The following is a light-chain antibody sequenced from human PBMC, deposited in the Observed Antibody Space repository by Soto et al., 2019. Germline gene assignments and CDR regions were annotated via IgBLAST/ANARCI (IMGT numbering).Light chain of an antibody. Sequence: DIVMTQSPDSLAVSLGERATINCKSSQSVLYSTNNLNYLAWYQQKPRQSPKLLISWASTRESGVPDRFSGSGSGTDFTLTISSLQAEDVAVYYCQHSYFTPPTFGQGTKVEIK. CDR1: QSVLYSTNNLNY. J-gene: IGKJ1*01. CDR3: QHSYFTPPT. CDR2: WAS. V-gene: IGKV4-1*01.